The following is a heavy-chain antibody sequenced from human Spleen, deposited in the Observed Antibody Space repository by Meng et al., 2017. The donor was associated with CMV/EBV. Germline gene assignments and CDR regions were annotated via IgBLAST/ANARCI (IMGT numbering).Heavy chain of an antibody. Sequence: SVKVSCKTSGGTFSSNAISWVRQAPGQGPEWMGGIISMFGSAKYAQKFQDRVTITTDESTTTSYLELSSLTFDDTAVYYCARSGTIVAYMEYWGQGTLVTVSS. J-gene: IGHJ4*02. D-gene: IGHD5-12*01. V-gene: IGHV1-69*05. CDR2: IISMFGSA. CDR1: GGTFSSNA. CDR3: ARSGTIVAYMEY.